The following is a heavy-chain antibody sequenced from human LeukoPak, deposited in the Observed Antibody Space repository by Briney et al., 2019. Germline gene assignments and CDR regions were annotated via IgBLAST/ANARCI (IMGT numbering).Heavy chain of an antibody. J-gene: IGHJ5*02. CDR1: GYTFTSYY. CDR3: ARDPIICSGGSCYPFDP. V-gene: IGHV1-2*02. CDR2: INPNSGGT. D-gene: IGHD2-15*01. Sequence: PAASVKVSCKASGYTFTSYYMHWVRQAPGQGLEWMGWINPNSGGTNYAQKFQGRVTMTRDTSIRTAYMELSRLRSDDTAVYYCARDPIICSGGSCYPFDPWGQGTLVTVSS.